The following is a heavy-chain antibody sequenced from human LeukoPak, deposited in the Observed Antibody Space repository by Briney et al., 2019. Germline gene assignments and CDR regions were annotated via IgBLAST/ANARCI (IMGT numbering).Heavy chain of an antibody. CDR1: GYTFTGYY. J-gene: IGHJ5*02. Sequence: ASVKVSCKASGYTFTGYYMHWVRQAPGQGLEWMGWINPNSGGTNYAQKFQGRVTMTRDTSISTAYMELSRLRSDDTAVYYCARDQIFSYSSSWYNWFDPWGQGTLVTVSS. D-gene: IGHD6-13*01. CDR2: INPNSGGT. V-gene: IGHV1-2*02. CDR3: ARDQIFSYSSSWYNWFDP.